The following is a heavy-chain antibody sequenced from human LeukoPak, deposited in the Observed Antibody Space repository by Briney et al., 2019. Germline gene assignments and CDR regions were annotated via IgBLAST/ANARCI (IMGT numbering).Heavy chain of an antibody. CDR2: IYYSGST. CDR1: GGSISSGGYY. D-gene: IGHD3-22*01. CDR3: ARHMPGDYYDSSGYLSH. V-gene: IGHV4-31*03. J-gene: IGHJ4*02. Sequence: PSETLSLTCTVSGGSISSGGYYWSWIRQHPGKGLEWIGYIYYSGSTYYNPSLKSRVTISVDTSKNQFSLKLSSVTAADTAVYYCARHMPGDYYDSSGYLSHWGQGTLVTVSS.